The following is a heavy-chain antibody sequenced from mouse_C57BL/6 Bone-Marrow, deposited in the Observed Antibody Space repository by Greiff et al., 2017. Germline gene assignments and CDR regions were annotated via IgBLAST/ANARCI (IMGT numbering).Heavy chain of an antibody. CDR1: GYTFTSSD. J-gene: IGHJ1*03. D-gene: IGHD1-1*01. Sequence: QVQLKQSGPELVKPGASVKLSCKASGYTFTSSDINWVKQRPGQGLEWIGWIYPRDGSTKYNEKFKGKATLTVDTSSSTAYMELHSLTSEDSAVYFCARDYGSSYGYFDVWGTGTTVTVSS. V-gene: IGHV1-85*01. CDR2: IYPRDGST. CDR3: ARDYGSSYGYFDV.